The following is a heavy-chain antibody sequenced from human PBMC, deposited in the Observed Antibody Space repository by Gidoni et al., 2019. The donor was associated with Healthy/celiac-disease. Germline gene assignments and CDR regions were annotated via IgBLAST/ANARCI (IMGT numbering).Heavy chain of an antibody. CDR3: ARDPYSSGWYYYGMDV. CDR1: GFTFSSYG. Sequence: QVQLVASWGGVVHPGRCLRLSCAASGFTFSSYGMHWVRQAPGKGLEWVAVIWYDGSNKYYADSVKGRFTISRDNSKNTLYLQMNSLRAEDTAVYYCARDPYSSGWYYYGMDVWGQGTTVTVSS. V-gene: IGHV3-33*01. CDR2: IWYDGSNK. J-gene: IGHJ6*02. D-gene: IGHD6-19*01.